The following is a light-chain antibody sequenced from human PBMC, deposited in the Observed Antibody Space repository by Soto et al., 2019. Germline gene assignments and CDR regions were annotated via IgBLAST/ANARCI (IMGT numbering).Light chain of an antibody. CDR1: SSNIGAGYD. CDR2: GNS. J-gene: IGLJ3*02. Sequence: QSALTQPASVSGAPGQRVTISCTGSSSNIGAGYDVHWYQQLPGTAPKLLIYGNSNRPSGVPDRFSGSKSGTSASLAITGLQAEDEADYYCQSYDSSLSDWVFGGGTKLTVL. V-gene: IGLV1-40*01. CDR3: QSYDSSLSDWV.